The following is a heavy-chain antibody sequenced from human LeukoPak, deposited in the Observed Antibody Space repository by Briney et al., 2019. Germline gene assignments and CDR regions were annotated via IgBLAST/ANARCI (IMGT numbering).Heavy chain of an antibody. CDR3: ARVYSSGYYYYFDY. V-gene: IGHV4-38-2*01. CDR1: GYSISSGYY. CDR2: IYHSGST. Sequence: PSETLSLTCAVSGYSISSGYYWGWIRQSPGKGLEWIGSIYHSGSTYYNPSLKSRVTISVDTSKNQFSLKLNSVTAADTAVYYCARVYSSGYYYYFDYWGQGTLVTVSS. D-gene: IGHD3-22*01. J-gene: IGHJ4*02.